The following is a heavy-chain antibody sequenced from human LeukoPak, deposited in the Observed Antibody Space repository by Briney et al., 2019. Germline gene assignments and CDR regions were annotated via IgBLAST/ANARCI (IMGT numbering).Heavy chain of an antibody. CDR2: ISASGDVT. V-gene: IGHV3-23*01. D-gene: IGHD1-1*01. CDR1: GFTFSNYW. CDR3: AKSLFTSATGTGRAFHI. J-gene: IGHJ3*02. Sequence: GGSLRLSCAASGFTFSNYWMHWVRQAPGKGLQWLSGISASGDVTFHADRVKGRFAISRDNSKNTLYLQMTGLRAGDTAEYYCAKSLFTSATGTGRAFHIWGQGTMVTVSS.